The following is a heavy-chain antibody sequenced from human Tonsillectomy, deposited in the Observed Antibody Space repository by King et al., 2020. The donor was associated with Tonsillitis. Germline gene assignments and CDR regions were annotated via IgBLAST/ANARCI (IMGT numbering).Heavy chain of an antibody. CDR3: ARENDYGDLGAFDL. CDR1: GFTFSNYA. V-gene: IGHV3-30-3*01. D-gene: IGHD4-17*01. Sequence: QLVQSGGGVVQPGRSLRLSCAASGFTFSNYAIHWVRQAPGKGLEWVAVISYDGTKKYYADSVKGRFTSSRDNSKNTLYLQMNSLRAEDTAVYYCARENDYGDLGAFDLWGQGTMVTVSS. CDR2: ISYDGTKK. J-gene: IGHJ3*01.